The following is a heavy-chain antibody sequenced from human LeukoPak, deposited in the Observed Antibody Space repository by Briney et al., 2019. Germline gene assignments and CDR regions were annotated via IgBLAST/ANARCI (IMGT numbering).Heavy chain of an antibody. CDR2: IYYSGSA. V-gene: IGHV4-59*01. D-gene: IGHD5-18*01. J-gene: IGHJ4*02. Sequence: SETLSLTCTVSGGSISSYYWSWIRQPPGKGLEWIGYIYYSGSANYNPSLKSRVTISVDTSKNQFSLTLSSVTAADTAVYYCARGGYSYGPGFDYWGQGTLVTVSS. CDR3: ARGGYSYGPGFDY. CDR1: GGSISSYY.